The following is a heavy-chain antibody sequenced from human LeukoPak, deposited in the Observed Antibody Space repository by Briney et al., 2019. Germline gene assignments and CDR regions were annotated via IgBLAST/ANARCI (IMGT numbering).Heavy chain of an antibody. V-gene: IGHV3-66*02. CDR3: ASLTYYIAS. CDR1: GFTVSSNY. J-gene: IGHJ4*02. CDR2: IYSGGRT. D-gene: IGHD1-14*01. Sequence: QAGGSLRLSCAASGFTVSSNYMSWVRQAPGKGLEWVSVIYSGGRTYYADSVKGRFTISRDNSKNTLYLQMNSLIVEDTAVYYCASLTYYIASWGQGTLVTVSS.